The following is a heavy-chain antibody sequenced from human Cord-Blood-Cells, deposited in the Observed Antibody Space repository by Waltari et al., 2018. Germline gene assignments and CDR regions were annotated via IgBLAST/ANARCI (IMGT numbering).Heavy chain of an antibody. CDR3: ARGITTLTGDLAYYCDY. CDR1: GGSFSGYY. V-gene: IGHV4-34*01. D-gene: IGHD7-27*01. CDR2: INHSGST. Sequence: QVQLQQWGAGLLKPSETLSLTCAVYGGSFSGYYWSWIRQPPGKGLEWIGEINHSGSTNYNPSLKSRVTISVDTSKNQFSLKLSSVTAADTAVYYCARGITTLTGDLAYYCDYWGQGTLVTVSS. J-gene: IGHJ4*02.